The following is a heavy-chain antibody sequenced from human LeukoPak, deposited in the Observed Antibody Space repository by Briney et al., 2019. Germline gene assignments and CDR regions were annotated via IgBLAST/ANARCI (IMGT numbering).Heavy chain of an antibody. D-gene: IGHD4-17*01. Sequence: SETLSLTCAYSGSFSGYYWSWIRQPAGKGLEWIGRIYTSGSTSYNPSLKSRVTMSVDTSKNQFSLKLSSVTAADTAVYYCARDGGGDYVGYYYYYYMDVWGKGTTVTISS. CDR1: SGSFSGYY. CDR2: IYTSGST. CDR3: ARDGGGDYVGYYYYYYMDV. V-gene: IGHV4-4*07. J-gene: IGHJ6*03.